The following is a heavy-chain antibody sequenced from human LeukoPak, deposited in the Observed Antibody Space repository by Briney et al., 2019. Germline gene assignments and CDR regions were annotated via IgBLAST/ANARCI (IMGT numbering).Heavy chain of an antibody. V-gene: IGHV3-23*01. D-gene: IGHD2-2*01. Sequence: GGSLRLSCAASGFTFSSYAMSWVRQGPGKGLEWVSAISGSGGSTYYADSVKGRFTISRDNSKNPLYLQMNSLRAEDTAVYYCANGLYCSSTSCYEDYWGQGTLVTVSS. J-gene: IGHJ4*02. CDR1: GFTFSSYA. CDR2: ISGSGGST. CDR3: ANGLYCSSTSCYEDY.